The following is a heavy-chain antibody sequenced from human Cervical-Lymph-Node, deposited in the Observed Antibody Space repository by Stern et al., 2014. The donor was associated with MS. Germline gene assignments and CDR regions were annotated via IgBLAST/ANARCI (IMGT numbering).Heavy chain of an antibody. V-gene: IGHV4-59*01. D-gene: IGHD6-19*01. CDR3: ARMIGSGPFDY. CDR1: GGSFSSYY. J-gene: IGHJ4*02. Sequence: QVQLQESGPGLVKPSETLSLTCSVSGGSFSSYYWSWIRQSPGRRLELIGYISYSGSPNYNPSLNSRVTVSLDTSKNQFSLRLTSVTAADTAVYYCARMIGSGPFDYWGQGTLVTVSS. CDR2: ISYSGSP.